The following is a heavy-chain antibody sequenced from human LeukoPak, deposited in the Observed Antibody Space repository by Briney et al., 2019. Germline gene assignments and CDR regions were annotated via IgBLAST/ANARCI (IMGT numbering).Heavy chain of an antibody. CDR2: ISSSSSYI. Sequence: GGSLRLSCAASGFTFSSYSMNWVRQAPGKGLEWVSSISSSSSYIYYADSVKGRFTISRDNSKNTLYLQMNSLRAEDTAVYYCAKPEPMIVVVMSYWGQGTLVTVSS. V-gene: IGHV3-21*04. CDR1: GFTFSSYS. D-gene: IGHD3-22*01. J-gene: IGHJ4*02. CDR3: AKPEPMIVVVMSY.